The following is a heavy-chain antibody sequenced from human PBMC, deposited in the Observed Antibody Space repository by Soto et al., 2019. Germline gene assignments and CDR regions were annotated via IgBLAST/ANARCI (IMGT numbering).Heavy chain of an antibody. CDR1: GFSLSNARMG. V-gene: IGHV2-26*01. D-gene: IGHD2-15*01. CDR2: IFSNDEK. J-gene: IGHJ4*02. Sequence: SGPTLVNPTETLTLTCTVSGFSLSNARMGVSWIRQPPGKALEWLAHIFSNDEKSYSTSLKSRLTISKDTSKSQVVLTMTNMDPVDTATYYCARVSRDCSGGSCYPGPIDYWGQGTLVTVSS. CDR3: ARVSRDCSGGSCYPGPIDY.